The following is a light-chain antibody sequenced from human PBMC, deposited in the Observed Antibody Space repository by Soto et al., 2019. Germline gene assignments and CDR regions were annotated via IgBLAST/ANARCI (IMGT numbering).Light chain of an antibody. CDR2: GAS. Sequence: EIVMTQSPATLSVSPGERATLSCRASQSVSSNLAWYQQKPGQAPRLLIYGASTRATGIPARFSGSGSGTEFTLTISSLQSEDFAVYYCQQYNNWPLTFGGEPKVDI. CDR1: QSVSSN. V-gene: IGKV3-15*01. CDR3: QQYNNWPLT. J-gene: IGKJ4*01.